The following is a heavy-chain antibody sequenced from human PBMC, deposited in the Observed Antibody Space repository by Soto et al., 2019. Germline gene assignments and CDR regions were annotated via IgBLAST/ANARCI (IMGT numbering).Heavy chain of an antibody. V-gene: IGHV1-69*02. CDR2: INPILSMS. D-gene: IGHD3-10*01. Sequence: QVQLVQSGAEVKKPGSSVRVSCKASGDTFTFYSINWVRQAPGLGLEWMGRINPILSMSNYAQRFKGRVTMTADKSTSTAYMELSSLRSEDTAMYYCASSYGSGYRAFDYWGKGALVTVSS. J-gene: IGHJ4*02. CDR1: GDTFTFYS. CDR3: ASSYGSGYRAFDY.